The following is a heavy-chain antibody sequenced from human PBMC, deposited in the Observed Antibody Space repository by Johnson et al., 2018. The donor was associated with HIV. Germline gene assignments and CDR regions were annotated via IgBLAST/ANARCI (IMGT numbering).Heavy chain of an antibody. V-gene: IGHV3-20*04. CDR1: GFTFDDHG. Sequence: VQLLESGGGVVWPGGSLRLSCAASGFTFDDHGINWVRQAPGKGLEWVSGINWNGGSTDYADSVKGRFTISRDDSKNTVFLQMNSLKTEDTAVYYCTSFPSMIVVLVTQDAFDIWGQGTMVTVSS. CDR2: INWNGGST. D-gene: IGHD3-22*01. J-gene: IGHJ3*02. CDR3: TSFPSMIVVLVTQDAFDI.